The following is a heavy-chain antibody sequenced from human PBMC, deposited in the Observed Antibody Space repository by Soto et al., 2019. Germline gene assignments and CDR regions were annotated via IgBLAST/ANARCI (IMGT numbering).Heavy chain of an antibody. D-gene: IGHD3-10*01. J-gene: IGHJ5*02. CDR1: GGSISSGGYS. CDR3: ARYGSGCSVWLDP. V-gene: IGHV4-30-2*02. CDR2: IYHSGST. Sequence: ASETLSLTCAVSGGSISSGGYSWSWIRQPPGKGLEWIGYIYHSGSTYYNPSLKSRVTISVDRSKNQFSLKLSSVTAADTAVYYCARYGSGCSVWLDPWGQGTLVTVSS.